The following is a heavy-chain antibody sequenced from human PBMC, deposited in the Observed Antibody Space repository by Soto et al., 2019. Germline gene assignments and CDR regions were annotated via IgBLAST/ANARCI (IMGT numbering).Heavy chain of an antibody. Sequence: QLQLQESGPGLVKPSQTLSLTCGVSSGSISSYTPSWNWIRQPPGKGLEWLGHIYLDGTTNYSPSLKSRVTISTDRSKNQFSPKLISVTAADAAVYCCARGSDRSRSYEGFDDWGQGTLVTVSS. J-gene: IGHJ5*02. CDR3: ARGSDRSRSYEGFDD. V-gene: IGHV4-30-2*01. D-gene: IGHD3-10*01. CDR1: SGSISSYTPS. CDR2: IYLDGTT.